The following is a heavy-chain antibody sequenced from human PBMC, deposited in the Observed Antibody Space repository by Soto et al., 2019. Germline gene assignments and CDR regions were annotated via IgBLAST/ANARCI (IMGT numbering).Heavy chain of an antibody. Sequence: PGGSLRLSCAASGFTFSSYSMNWVRQAPGKGLEWVSSISSSSSYIYYADSVKGRFTISRDNAKNSLYLQMNSLRAEDTAVYYCARDTSDSSSWYTFEGLGYYYYGMDVWGQGTTVTVSS. J-gene: IGHJ6*02. V-gene: IGHV3-21*01. CDR1: GFTFSSYS. CDR3: ARDTSDSSSWYTFEGLGYYYYGMDV. CDR2: ISSSSSYI. D-gene: IGHD6-13*01.